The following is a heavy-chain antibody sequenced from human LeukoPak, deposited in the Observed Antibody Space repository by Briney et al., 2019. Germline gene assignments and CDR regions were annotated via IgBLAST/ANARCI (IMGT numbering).Heavy chain of an antibody. CDR2: FDPEDGET. CDR3: ATVGYCSSTSCSDYYGVGV. V-gene: IGHV1-24*01. Sequence: GASVKVSCKVSGYTLTELSMHWVRQAPGKGLEWMGGFDPEDGETIYAQKFQGRVTMTEDTSTDTAYMELSSLRSEDTAVYYCATVGYCSSTSCSDYYGVGVWGQGTTVTVSS. D-gene: IGHD2-2*01. J-gene: IGHJ6*02. CDR1: GYTLTELS.